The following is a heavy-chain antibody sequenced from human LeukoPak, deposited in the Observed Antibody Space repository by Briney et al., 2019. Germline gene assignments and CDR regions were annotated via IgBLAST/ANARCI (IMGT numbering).Heavy chain of an antibody. Sequence: SETLSLTCTVSGGSISSYSWSWIRQPPGKGLEWIGYIYYSGSTNYNPSLKSRVTISEDTSKNQFSLKLSSVTAADTAVCYCASFTVVTQYWGQGTLVTVSS. CDR2: IYYSGST. D-gene: IGHD4-23*01. CDR3: ASFTVVTQY. J-gene: IGHJ4*02. CDR1: GGSISSYS. V-gene: IGHV4-59*01.